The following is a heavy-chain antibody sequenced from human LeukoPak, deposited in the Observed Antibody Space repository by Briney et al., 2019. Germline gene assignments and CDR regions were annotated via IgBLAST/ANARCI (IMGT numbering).Heavy chain of an antibody. Sequence: SVKVSSKASGGTFSSYAISWVRQAPGQGLEWMGGIIPIFGTANYAQKFQGRVTITADESTSTAYMELSSLRSEDTAVYYCARVEYVWGSYFYFDYWGQGTLVTVSS. CDR2: IIPIFGTA. CDR3: ARVEYVWGSYFYFDY. J-gene: IGHJ4*02. D-gene: IGHD3-16*01. CDR1: GGTFSSYA. V-gene: IGHV1-69*13.